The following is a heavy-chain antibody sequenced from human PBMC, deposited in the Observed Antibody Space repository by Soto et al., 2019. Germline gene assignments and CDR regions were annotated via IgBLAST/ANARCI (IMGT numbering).Heavy chain of an antibody. J-gene: IGHJ6*04. D-gene: IGHD2-8*01. CDR2: IDNAGTDS. CDR1: GFTLSGRS. Sequence: EVQLVESGGGLVQPGGSLRLSCAASGFTLSGRSMHWVRQAPGKGLVWVSGIDNAGTDSTYADSVEGGFTSSRDNAKNILYLQMNSLRVADTAVYYFARGWSGPDVWGKGTTVTVSS. CDR3: ARGWSGPDV. V-gene: IGHV3-74*01.